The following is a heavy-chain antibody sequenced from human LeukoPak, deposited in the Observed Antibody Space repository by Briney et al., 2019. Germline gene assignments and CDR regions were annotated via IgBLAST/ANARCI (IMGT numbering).Heavy chain of an antibody. V-gene: IGHV3-21*01. CDR1: GFSFSSYT. CDR2: ISSSSSYI. J-gene: IGHJ3*02. Sequence: GGSLRLSCAASGFSFSSYTMNWVRQAPGKGLEWVSIISSSSSYIYYADSVKGRFTISRDNAKNSLYLQMNSLRAEDTAVYYCARRTSGAFAIWGQGTKVTVSS. CDR3: ARRTSGAFAI.